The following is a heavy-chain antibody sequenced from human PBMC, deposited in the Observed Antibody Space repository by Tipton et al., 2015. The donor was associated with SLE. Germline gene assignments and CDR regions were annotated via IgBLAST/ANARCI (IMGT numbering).Heavy chain of an antibody. CDR2: ISYDGSNR. J-gene: IGHJ4*02. V-gene: IGHV3-30*04. CDR3: TAWLFPKFYFDY. D-gene: IGHD3-9*01. Sequence: SLRLSCAASGFTFSNYAMHWVRQAPGKGLEWVAVISYDGSNRYYADSVKDRFTISRNNSKNTLYLQLNSLRTENTAVYYCTAWLFPKFYFDYWGQGTLVTVSS. CDR1: GFTFSNYA.